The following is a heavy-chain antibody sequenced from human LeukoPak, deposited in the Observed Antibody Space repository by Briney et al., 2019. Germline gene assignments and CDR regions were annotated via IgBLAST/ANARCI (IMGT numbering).Heavy chain of an antibody. Sequence: GGSLRLSCAASGFTFSGSAMSWVRQAPGEGLEWVSLISYSGANTYYTDSVRGRFTISRDNSKDPLFLQMNSLRTEATAIYYCARSGRVIVGATGYGYWGQGALVSVSS. V-gene: IGHV3-23*01. J-gene: IGHJ4*02. CDR3: ARSGRVIVGATGYGY. CDR2: ISYSGANT. CDR1: GFTFSGSA. D-gene: IGHD1-26*01.